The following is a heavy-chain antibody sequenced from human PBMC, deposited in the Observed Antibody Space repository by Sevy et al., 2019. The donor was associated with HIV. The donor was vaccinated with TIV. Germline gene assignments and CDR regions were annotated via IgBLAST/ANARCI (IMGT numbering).Heavy chain of an antibody. CDR3: ARDGRGSGLRHYYYYYMDV. CDR1: GFTFSSYA. J-gene: IGHJ6*03. Sequence: GGSLRLSCAASGFTFSSYAMHWVRQAPGKGLEWVAVISYDGSNKYYADSVKGRFTISRDNSKNTLYLQMKSLRAEDTSMYYCARDGRGSGLRHYYYYYMDVWGKGPTVTVSS. CDR2: ISYDGSNK. V-gene: IGHV3-30-3*01. D-gene: IGHD4-17*01.